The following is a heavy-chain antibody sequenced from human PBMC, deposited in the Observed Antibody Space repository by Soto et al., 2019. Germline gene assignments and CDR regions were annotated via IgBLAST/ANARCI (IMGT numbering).Heavy chain of an antibody. J-gene: IGHJ6*02. V-gene: IGHV1-69*13. CDR3: ARGLRYFDWLRPVDYYHYGMDV. D-gene: IGHD3-9*01. CDR1: GGTFSSYA. CDR2: IIPIFGTA. Sequence: ASVKVSCKASGGTFSSYAISWVRQAPGQGLEWMGGIIPIFGTANYAQKFQGRVTITADESTSTAYMELSSLRSEDTAVYYCARGLRYFDWLRPVDYYHYGMDVWGQGTTVTVS.